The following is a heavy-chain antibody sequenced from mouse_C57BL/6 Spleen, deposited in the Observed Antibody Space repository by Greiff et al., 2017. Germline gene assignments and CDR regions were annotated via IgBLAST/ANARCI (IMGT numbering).Heavy chain of an antibody. CDR1: GFTFSDYG. V-gene: IGHV5-17*01. J-gene: IGHJ3*01. CDR2: ISSGSSTI. D-gene: IGHD2-4*01. CDR3: ARGGDYDWFAY. Sequence: EVQLKESGGGLVKPGGSLKLSCAASGFTFSDYGMHWVRQAPEKGLEWVAYISSGSSTIYYADTVKGRFTISRDNAKNTLFLQMTRLRSEDTAMDYCARGGDYDWFAYWGQGTLVTVSA.